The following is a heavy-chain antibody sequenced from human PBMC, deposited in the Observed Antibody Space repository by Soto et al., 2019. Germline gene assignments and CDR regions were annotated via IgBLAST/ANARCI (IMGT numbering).Heavy chain of an antibody. CDR3: ARGGSGTVMIGCDY. D-gene: IGHD1-1*01. CDR2: IGPYNGNT. Sequence: QVQLVQSGADVKKPGASVKVSCKASGYTFTDYGISWVRQAPGQGLEWMGWIGPYNGNTNYAQKVQGRVTMTTDTSTRTAYMELRSLRSDDTAVYYCARGGSGTVMIGCDYWGRGTLVTVSS. J-gene: IGHJ4*02. V-gene: IGHV1-18*01. CDR1: GYTFTDYG.